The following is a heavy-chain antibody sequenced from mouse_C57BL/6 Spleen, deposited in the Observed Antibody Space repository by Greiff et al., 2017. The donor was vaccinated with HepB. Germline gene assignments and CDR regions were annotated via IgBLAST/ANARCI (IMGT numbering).Heavy chain of an antibody. V-gene: IGHV5-9*01. J-gene: IGHJ2*01. CDR3: ARRLGEDY. CDR1: GFTFSSYT. CDR2: ISGGGGNT. D-gene: IGHD4-1*01. Sequence: EVNVVESGGGLVKPGGSLKLSCAASGFTFSSYTMSWVRQTPEKRLEWVATISGGGGNTYYPDSVKGRFTISRDNAKNTLYLQMSSLRSEDTALYYCARRLGEDYWGQGTTLTVSS.